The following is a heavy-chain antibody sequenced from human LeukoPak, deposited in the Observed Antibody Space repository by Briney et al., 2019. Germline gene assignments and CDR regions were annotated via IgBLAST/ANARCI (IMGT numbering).Heavy chain of an antibody. J-gene: IGHJ4*02. V-gene: IGHV3-48*01. Sequence: GGSLRLSCAASGFTFSEYSLIWVRQAPGEGLEWVSYISSNSRTIYYADSVKGRLTMSRDNDKNSMYLQMNSLRAEDTAVYYCARDCSGRNWARDFDYWGQGTLVTVSS. CDR1: GFTFSEYS. CDR2: ISSNSRTI. CDR3: ARDCSGRNWARDFDY. D-gene: IGHD2-15*01.